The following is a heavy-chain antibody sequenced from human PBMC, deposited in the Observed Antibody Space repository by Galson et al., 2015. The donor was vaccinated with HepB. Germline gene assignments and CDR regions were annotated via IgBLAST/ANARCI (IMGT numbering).Heavy chain of an antibody. D-gene: IGHD3-22*01. Sequence: SVKVSCKVSGYTLTELSMHWVRQAPGKGLEWMGGFDPEDGGTIYAQKFQGRVTMTEDTSTDTAYMELSSLRSEDTAVYYCATVPTRITMRLDQNGDYFDYWGQGTLVTVSS. CDR3: ATVPTRITMRLDQNGDYFDY. CDR1: GYTLTELS. CDR2: FDPEDGGT. V-gene: IGHV1-24*01. J-gene: IGHJ4*02.